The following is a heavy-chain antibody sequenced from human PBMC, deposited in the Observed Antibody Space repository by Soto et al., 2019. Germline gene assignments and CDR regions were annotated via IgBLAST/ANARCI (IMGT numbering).Heavy chain of an antibody. CDR3: ARGNRAVAATYFYGMDV. V-gene: IGHV1-69*06. D-gene: IGHD6-19*01. J-gene: IGHJ6*02. Sequence: ASVKVSCKASGGTFSSYSISWVRQAPGQGLEWMGGIIPIFGTSNYAQKFLGRVTITADKSTSTAYMELSSLRSEDTAVDFCARGNRAVAATYFYGMDVWGQGTKVTVSS. CDR2: IIPIFGTS. CDR1: GGTFSSYS.